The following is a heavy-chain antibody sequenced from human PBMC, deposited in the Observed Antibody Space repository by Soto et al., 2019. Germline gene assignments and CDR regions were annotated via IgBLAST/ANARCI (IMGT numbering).Heavy chain of an antibody. CDR3: ATTRPGIVVVNNNWFGP. V-gene: IGHV1-24*01. CDR1: GYTLTELS. Sequence: ASVKVCCKFSGYTLTELSMHWVRQAPGQGLEWMGGFDPEDGETIYAQKFQGRVTMTEDTSTDTAYMELSSLRSEDTAVYYCATTRPGIVVVNNNWFGPWGQGTLVTVSS. J-gene: IGHJ5*02. CDR2: FDPEDGET. D-gene: IGHD3-22*01.